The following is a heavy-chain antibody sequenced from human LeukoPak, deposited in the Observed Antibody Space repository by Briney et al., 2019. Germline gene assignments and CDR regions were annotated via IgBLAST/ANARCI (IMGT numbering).Heavy chain of an antibody. CDR1: GFTFSSYA. D-gene: IGHD5-24*01. J-gene: IGHJ4*02. CDR2: ISYDGSNK. CDR3: ARASWQNLDY. V-gene: IGHV3-30-3*01. Sequence: PGGSLRLSCAASGFTFSSYAIHWVRQAPGKGLEWVALISYDGSNKYYADSVKGRFTISRDNSKNTLYLQMNSLRVEDTAVYYCARASWQNLDYWGQGTLVTVSS.